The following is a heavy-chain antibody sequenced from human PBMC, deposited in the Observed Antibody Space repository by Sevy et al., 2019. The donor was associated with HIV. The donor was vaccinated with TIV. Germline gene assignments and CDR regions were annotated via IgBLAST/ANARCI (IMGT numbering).Heavy chain of an antibody. CDR1: GYTLTGLS. Sequence: ASVKVSCKVSGYTLTGLSMHWVRQAPGKGLEWMGSFDPEDGETIYAQNFQGRVTMTEDTAKDKAYMELSSLRSEDTAVYFCATTKDYYDSSGCPFDYWGQGTLVTVSS. V-gene: IGHV1-24*01. CDR3: ATTKDYYDSSGCPFDY. J-gene: IGHJ4*02. D-gene: IGHD3-22*01. CDR2: FDPEDGET.